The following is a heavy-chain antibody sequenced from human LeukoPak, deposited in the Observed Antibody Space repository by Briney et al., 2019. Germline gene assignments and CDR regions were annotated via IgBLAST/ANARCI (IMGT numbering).Heavy chain of an antibody. CDR1: GFTFSSYW. CDR2: INSDGSST. J-gene: IGHJ4*02. Sequence: PGGSLRLSCAASGFTFSSYWMHSVRHAPGKGLVWVSRINSDGSSTAYADSVKGRFTFSGDNAKTTSYLQMNSLRAEAPACFFVARGFLGGCSGSSCYSGYWGQGTLLTVSS. CDR3: ARGFLGGCSGSSCYSGY. V-gene: IGHV3-74*01. D-gene: IGHD2-15*01.